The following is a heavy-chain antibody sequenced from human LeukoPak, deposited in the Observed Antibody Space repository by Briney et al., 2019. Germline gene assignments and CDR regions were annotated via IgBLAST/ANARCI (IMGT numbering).Heavy chain of an antibody. D-gene: IGHD3-3*01. Sequence: KTGGSLRLSCAAPGFTFSDSYMSWIRQAPGKGLEWVSDISSSGVFTNYADSVKGRFTISRDNAKNTLYLQMNSLRADDTAVYYCARAPGADIFDHWGQGTLVTVSS. J-gene: IGHJ4*02. CDR3: ARAPGADIFDH. V-gene: IGHV3-11*06. CDR2: ISSSGVFT. CDR1: GFTFSDSY.